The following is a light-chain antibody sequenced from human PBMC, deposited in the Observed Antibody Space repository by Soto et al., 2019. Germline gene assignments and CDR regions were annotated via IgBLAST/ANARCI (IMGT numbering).Light chain of an antibody. CDR1: RSDVGSYNL. V-gene: IGLV2-23*01. J-gene: IGLJ1*01. CDR2: EGT. Sequence: SVLTQPASVSGSPGQSITISCTGTRSDVGSYNLVSWYQQHPGKAPKLMIYEGTKRPSGVSDRFSGSRSGNTASLTISGVQAEDAADYYCCSYAGDRTYVFGTGTKVTVL. CDR3: CSYAGDRTYV.